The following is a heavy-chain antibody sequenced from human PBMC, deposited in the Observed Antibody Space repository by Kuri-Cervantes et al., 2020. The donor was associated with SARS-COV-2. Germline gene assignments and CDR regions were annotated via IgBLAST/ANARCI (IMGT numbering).Heavy chain of an antibody. V-gene: IGHV1-2*02. CDR2: INPNSGGT. Sequence: ASVKVSCKASGYTFTGYYMHWVRQAPGQGLEWMGWINPNSGGTDYAQKFQGRVTMTRDTSISTAYMELSRLRSDDTAVYCCARGGRRYSSSQNKHNWFDPWGQGTLVTVSS. CDR3: ARGGRRYSSSQNKHNWFDP. J-gene: IGHJ5*02. CDR1: GYTFTGYY. D-gene: IGHD6-6*01.